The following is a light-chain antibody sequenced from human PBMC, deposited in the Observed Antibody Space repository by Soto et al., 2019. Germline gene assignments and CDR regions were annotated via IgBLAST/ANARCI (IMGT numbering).Light chain of an antibody. CDR1: QGISSY. J-gene: IGKJ4*01. CDR2: AAS. CDR3: LQLHTYPLT. V-gene: IGKV1-9*01. Sequence: DIQLTQSPSFLSASVGDRVSIACRASQGISSYLAWYQQKPGKAPKLLIYAASTLQSGVPSRFSGSGSGTDFTLTISNLQPEDFATYYCLQLHTYPLTFGGGTNVEIK.